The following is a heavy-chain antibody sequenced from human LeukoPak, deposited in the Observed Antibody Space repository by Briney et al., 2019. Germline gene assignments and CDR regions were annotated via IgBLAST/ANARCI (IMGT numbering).Heavy chain of an antibody. J-gene: IGHJ4*02. CDR1: GFTFSSYA. CDR2: IRGSDSST. Sequence: GGSLRLSCAASGFTFSSYAMSWVRQAPGKGLEWVSAIRGSDSSTYYADSVKGRFTISRDNSKNTLYLQMNSLRVQDTAVYYCAKGLGAAGGKFDCWGQGTLVTVSS. D-gene: IGHD6-13*01. V-gene: IGHV3-23*01. CDR3: AKGLGAAGGKFDC.